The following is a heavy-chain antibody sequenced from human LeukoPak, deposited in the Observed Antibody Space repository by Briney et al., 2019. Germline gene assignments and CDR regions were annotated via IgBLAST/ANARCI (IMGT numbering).Heavy chain of an antibody. CDR3: TVLEWLLWYFDY. D-gene: IGHD3-3*01. CDR1: GFTFSNAW. Sequence: PGGSLRLSCAASGFTFSNAWMSWVRQAPGKGLEWVGRIKSKTDGGTTDYAASVKGRFTISRDDSKSIAYLQMNSLKTEDTAVYYCTVLEWLLWYFDYWGQGTLVTVPS. J-gene: IGHJ4*02. V-gene: IGHV3-15*01. CDR2: IKSKTDGGTT.